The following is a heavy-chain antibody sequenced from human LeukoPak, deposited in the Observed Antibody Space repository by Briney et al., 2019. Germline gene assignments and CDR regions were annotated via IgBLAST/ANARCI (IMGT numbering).Heavy chain of an antibody. CDR1: GYSFNDKY. V-gene: IGHV1-8*02. CDR3: ARRSDDYDSSAYYH. Sequence: ASVKVSCKASGYSFNDKYLHWVRQATGQGLEWMGWVNPNSGNTGYAQKFQGRVTMTMDPSISTAYMELSSLRSEDTAVYYCARRSDDYDSSAYYHWGQGTLVTVSS. J-gene: IGHJ4*02. CDR2: VNPNSGNT. D-gene: IGHD3-22*01.